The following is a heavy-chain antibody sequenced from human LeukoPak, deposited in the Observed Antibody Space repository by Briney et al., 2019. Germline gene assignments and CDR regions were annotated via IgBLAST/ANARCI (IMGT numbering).Heavy chain of an antibody. CDR2: ICHDGSNK. CDR1: GFTFSSYG. Sequence: GGSLRLSCAASGFTFSSYGMHWVRQAPGKGLEWGAVICHDGSNKYYADSVKGRFTISRDNSKNTLYLQMNSLRAEDTAVYYCARGIGYCTNGVCYSYGMDVWGQGTTVTVSS. V-gene: IGHV3-33*01. D-gene: IGHD2-8*01. J-gene: IGHJ6*02. CDR3: ARGIGYCTNGVCYSYGMDV.